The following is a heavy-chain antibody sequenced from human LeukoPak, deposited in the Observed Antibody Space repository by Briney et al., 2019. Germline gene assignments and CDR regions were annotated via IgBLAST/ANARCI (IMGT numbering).Heavy chain of an antibody. CDR3: ARDLRVWGSYRWPYYFDY. CDR2: ISSSSSYI. V-gene: IGHV3-21*01. Sequence: GGSLRLSCAASGFTFSSYSMNWVRQAPGKGLEWVSSISSSSSYIYYADSVKGRFTISRDNAKNSLYLQMNSPRAEDTAVYYCARDLRVWGSYRWPYYFDYWGQGTLVTVSS. D-gene: IGHD3-16*02. J-gene: IGHJ4*02. CDR1: GFTFSSYS.